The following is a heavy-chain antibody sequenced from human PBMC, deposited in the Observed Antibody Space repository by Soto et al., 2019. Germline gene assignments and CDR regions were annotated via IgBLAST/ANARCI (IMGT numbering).Heavy chain of an antibody. D-gene: IGHD2-15*01. CDR2: IYYSGST. CDR3: VRDMQLWRLDS. Sequence: SETLSLTCTVSGGSISSYYWSWIRQPPGKGLEWIGYIYYSGSTNYNPSLKSRVTISVDTSENQFSLKLSSVTAADTAVYYCVRDMQLWRLDSWGQGTLVTVSS. V-gene: IGHV4-59*08. CDR1: GGSISSYY. J-gene: IGHJ4*02.